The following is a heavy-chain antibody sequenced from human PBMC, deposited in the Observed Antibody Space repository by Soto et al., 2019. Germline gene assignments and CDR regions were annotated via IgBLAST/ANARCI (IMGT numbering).Heavy chain of an antibody. CDR2: IRSKAYGGTT. V-gene: IGHV3-49*03. Sequence: PGGSLRLSCTASGFTFGDYAMSWFRQAPGKGLEWVGFIRSKAYGGTTEYAASVKGRFTISRDDSKSIAYLQMNSLKTEDTAVYYCTRAPVGAYHPTFDFWGQGTLVSVSS. J-gene: IGHJ4*02. CDR3: TRAPVGAYHPTFDF. D-gene: IGHD2-2*01. CDR1: GFTFGDYA.